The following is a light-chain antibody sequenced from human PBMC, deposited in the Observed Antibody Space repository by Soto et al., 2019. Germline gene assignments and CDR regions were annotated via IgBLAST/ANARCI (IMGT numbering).Light chain of an antibody. CDR2: EVN. CDR1: SSDVGGYNY. CDR3: SSYTSSTTREI. Sequence: HSALTQPASVSGSPGQSVTISCTGASSDVGGYNYVSWYQHHPGRAPKLMIYEVNNRPSGVSNRFSGSKSGNTASLTISGLQAEDEADYYCSSYTSSTTREIFGPGTKVTVL. J-gene: IGLJ1*01. V-gene: IGLV2-14*01.